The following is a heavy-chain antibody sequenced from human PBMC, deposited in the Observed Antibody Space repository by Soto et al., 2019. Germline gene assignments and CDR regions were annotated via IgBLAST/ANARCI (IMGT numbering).Heavy chain of an antibody. CDR3: TRADLTVTLSVFDP. D-gene: IGHD4-17*01. CDR2: ISDDGSSK. CDR1: GFIFSSYA. V-gene: IGHV3-30-3*01. Sequence: QVQLVESGGGVVQPGRSLRLSCAASGFIFSSYAMHWVRQAPGKGLEWVALISDDGSSKYYADSVKGRFTISRDNSKNTLYLQMNNLSAEDTAVYYCTRADLTVTLSVFDPWGQGTMVTVSS. J-gene: IGHJ5*02.